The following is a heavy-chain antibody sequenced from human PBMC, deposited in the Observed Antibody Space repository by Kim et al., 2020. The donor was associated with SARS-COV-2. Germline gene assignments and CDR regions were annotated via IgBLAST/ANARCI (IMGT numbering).Heavy chain of an antibody. Sequence: GGSLRLSCAASGFTFSSYAMHWVRQAPGKGLEWVAVISYDGSNKYYADSVKGRFTISRDNSKNTLYLQMNSLRAEDTAVYYCARDSFYSSSWSFDYWGQGTLVTVSS. CDR1: GFTFSSYA. CDR2: ISYDGSNK. V-gene: IGHV3-30*04. CDR3: ARDSFYSSSWSFDY. J-gene: IGHJ4*02. D-gene: IGHD6-13*01.